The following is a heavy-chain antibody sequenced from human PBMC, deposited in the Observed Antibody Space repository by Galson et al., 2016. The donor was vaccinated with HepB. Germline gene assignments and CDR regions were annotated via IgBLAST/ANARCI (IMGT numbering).Heavy chain of an antibody. CDR1: GGSISSGASY. J-gene: IGHJ4*02. V-gene: IGHV4-31*03. D-gene: IGHD3-3*01. Sequence: TLSLTCTLSGGSISSGASYWSWIRQRPGKGLEWIGYISYSEITYYNPSLKSRVSISVYTSKNQFSLKVNSVTAEDTAVYYCARLRFLEWSFVRYFDDWGQGTLVTVSS. CDR3: ARLRFLEWSFVRYFDD. CDR2: ISYSEIT.